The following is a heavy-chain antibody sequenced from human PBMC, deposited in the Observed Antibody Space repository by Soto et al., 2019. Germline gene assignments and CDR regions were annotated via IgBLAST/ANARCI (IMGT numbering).Heavy chain of an antibody. V-gene: IGHV1-3*01. Sequence: ASVKVSCKASGYTFTSYAMHWVRQAPGQRLEWMGWINAGNGNTKYSQKFQGRVTITRDTSASTAYMELSSLRSEDTAVYYCARGEYYDSSGYTYYYYGMDVWGRGTTVTVSS. D-gene: IGHD3-22*01. CDR3: ARGEYYDSSGYTYYYYGMDV. J-gene: IGHJ6*02. CDR1: GYTFTSYA. CDR2: INAGNGNT.